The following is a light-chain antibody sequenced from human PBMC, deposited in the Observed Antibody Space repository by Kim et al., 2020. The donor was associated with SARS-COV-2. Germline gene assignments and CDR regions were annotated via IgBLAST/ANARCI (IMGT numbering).Light chain of an antibody. CDR3: LQDYNHRWT. Sequence: AVQMTQSPSSLSASVGDTVTITCRTSQDIGNAIGWFQQKPGKAPKFFISAPSTLQSEVPSRFSGSGSGTDFTLTISTLQPEDSATYYCLQDYNHRWTFGQGTKVDIK. CDR1: QDIGNA. J-gene: IGKJ1*01. CDR2: APS. V-gene: IGKV1-6*02.